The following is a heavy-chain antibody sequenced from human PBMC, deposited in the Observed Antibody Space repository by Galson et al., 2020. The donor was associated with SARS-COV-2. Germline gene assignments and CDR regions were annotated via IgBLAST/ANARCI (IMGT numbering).Heavy chain of an antibody. CDR2: IHLTGTT. CDR1: DGSINSATYS. CDR3: ARINYYSYYMDL. J-gene: IGHJ6*03. Sequence: SETLSLTCAVSDGSINSATYSWGWIRQPPGKGLELIGYIHLTGTTYYNPSLRSRVTISADRSRNQFSLALYSVTAADTAVYFCARINYYSYYMDLWGKGTTVTVSS. V-gene: IGHV4-30-2*01.